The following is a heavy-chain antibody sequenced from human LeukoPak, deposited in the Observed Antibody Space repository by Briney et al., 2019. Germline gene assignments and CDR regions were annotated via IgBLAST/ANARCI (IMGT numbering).Heavy chain of an antibody. J-gene: IGHJ5*02. D-gene: IGHD6-25*01. CDR2: IIPILGIA. V-gene: IGHV1-69*04. CDR3: ARDAAPHWFDP. CDR1: GGTFSSYA. Sequence: ASVKVSCKASGGTFSSYAISWVRQAPGQGLEWMGRIIPILGIANYAQKFQGRVTITADKSTSTAYMELSSLRSEDTAVYYCARDAAPHWFDPWGQGTLVTVSS.